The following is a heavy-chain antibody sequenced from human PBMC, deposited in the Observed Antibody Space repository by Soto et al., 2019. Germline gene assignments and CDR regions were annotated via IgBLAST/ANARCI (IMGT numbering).Heavy chain of an antibody. Sequence: PGGSLRLSCAVSGFTFSSYWIHWVRQVPEKGLVWVSRIKGDGSITNYADFVKGRFTISRDNVMNTSYLQMNSLTDEDTAIYYFSNLGRGPYHVDFWGQGSLVPVSS. D-gene: IGHD2-2*01. V-gene: IGHV3-74*01. J-gene: IGHJ1*01. CDR2: IKGDGSIT. CDR3: SNLGRGPYHVDF. CDR1: GFTFSSYW.